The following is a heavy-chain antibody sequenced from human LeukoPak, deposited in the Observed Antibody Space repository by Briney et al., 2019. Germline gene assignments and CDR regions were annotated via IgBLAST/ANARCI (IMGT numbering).Heavy chain of an antibody. V-gene: IGHV4-34*01. J-gene: IGHJ4*02. CDR3: ARGYCSSTSCFGDY. D-gene: IGHD2-2*01. CDR2: INHSGST. CDR1: GGSFSGYY. Sequence: SETLSLTCAVYGGSFSGYYWSWLRQPPGKGLEWIGEINHSGSTNYNPSLKSRVTISVDTSKNQFSLKLSSVTAADTAVYYCARGYCSSTSCFGDYWGQGTLVTVSS.